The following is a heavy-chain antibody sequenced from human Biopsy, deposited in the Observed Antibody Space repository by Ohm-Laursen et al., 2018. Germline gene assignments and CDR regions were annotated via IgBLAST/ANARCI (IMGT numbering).Heavy chain of an antibody. CDR2: LSAYTNNNT. CDR1: GYTFGNYG. V-gene: IGHV1-18*01. J-gene: IGHJ6*02. D-gene: IGHD2-15*01. Sequence: ASVKVSCKASGYTFGNYGVPWVRQAPGQGLEWMGWLSAYTNNNTNYAQKFQGRVTMTADTSTDIAYMELRSLRSDDTAIYYCARDRYRWDIAAVVAAHYNEKYYALDVWGQGTRVTVSS. CDR3: ARDRYRWDIAAVVAAHYNEKYYALDV.